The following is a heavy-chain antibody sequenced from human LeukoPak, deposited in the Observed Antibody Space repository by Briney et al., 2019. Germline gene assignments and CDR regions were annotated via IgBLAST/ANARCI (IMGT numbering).Heavy chain of an antibody. D-gene: IGHD6-13*01. CDR2: INSDGSST. CDR1: GFTFSSYW. Sequence: GGSRRLSCAASGFTFSSYWMHWVCQAPGKGLVWVSRINSDGSSTSYADSVKGRFTISRDNAKNTLYLQMNSLRAEDTAVYYCARAGEAAAGYYYYGMDVWGQGTTVTVSS. V-gene: IGHV3-74*01. CDR3: ARAGEAAAGYYYYGMDV. J-gene: IGHJ6*02.